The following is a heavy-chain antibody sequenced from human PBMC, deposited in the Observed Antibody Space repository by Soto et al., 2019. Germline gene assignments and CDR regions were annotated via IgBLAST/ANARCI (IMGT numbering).Heavy chain of an antibody. CDR1: GFTFSSYA. Sequence: GGSLRLSCAASGFTFSSYAMHWVRQAPGKGLEYVSAISSNGGSTYYANSVKGRFTISRDNSKNTLYFQMGSLRAEDMAVYYCARGQLVRSPDFDYWGQGTLVTVSS. D-gene: IGHD6-6*01. J-gene: IGHJ4*02. CDR3: ARGQLVRSPDFDY. CDR2: ISSNGGST. V-gene: IGHV3-64*01.